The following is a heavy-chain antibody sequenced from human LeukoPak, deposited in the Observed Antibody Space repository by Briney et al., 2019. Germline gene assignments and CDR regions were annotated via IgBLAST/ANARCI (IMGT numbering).Heavy chain of an antibody. CDR1: GFTVSSNY. Sequence: GGSLRLSCAASGFTVSSNYMSWVRQAPGKGLEWVSVIYSGGSTYYADSVKGRFTISRDNSKNTLYLQMNSLRAEDTAVYYCASGRFGELSLGLDWGQGTLVTVSS. CDR2: IYSGGST. J-gene: IGHJ4*02. V-gene: IGHV3-53*01. D-gene: IGHD3-10*01. CDR3: ASGRFGELSLGLD.